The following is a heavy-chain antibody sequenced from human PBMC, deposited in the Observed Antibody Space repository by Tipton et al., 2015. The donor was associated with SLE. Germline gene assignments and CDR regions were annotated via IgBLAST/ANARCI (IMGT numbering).Heavy chain of an antibody. CDR3: ARARPAIVATIGAYFDY. Sequence: TLSLTCAVSGYSISSGYYWGWIRQPPGKGLEWIGSIYHSGSTYYNPSLKSRVTISVDTSKNQFSLKLSSVTAADTAVYYCARARPAIVATIGAYFDYWGQGTLVTVSS. J-gene: IGHJ4*02. D-gene: IGHD5-12*01. V-gene: IGHV4-38-2*01. CDR1: GYSISSGYY. CDR2: IYHSGST.